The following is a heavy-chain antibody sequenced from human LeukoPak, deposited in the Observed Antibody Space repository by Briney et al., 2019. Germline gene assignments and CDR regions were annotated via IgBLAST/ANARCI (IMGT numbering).Heavy chain of an antibody. J-gene: IGHJ5*02. CDR2: IYSGGGA. CDR3: ARVFPPNWFDP. D-gene: IGHD3-10*02. V-gene: IGHV3-66*01. CDR1: GFTVTSNY. Sequence: PGGSLRLSCAASGFTVTSNYMSWVRQAPGKGLEWVSIIYSGGGAYYADSVKGRFTISRDSSRNTLFLQMNSLRAEDTAMYYCARVFPPNWFDPWGQGTLVTVSS.